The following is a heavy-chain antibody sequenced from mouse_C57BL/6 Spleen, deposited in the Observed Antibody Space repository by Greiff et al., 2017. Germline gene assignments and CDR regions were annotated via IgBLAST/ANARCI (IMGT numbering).Heavy chain of an antibody. CDR2: IDPSDSYT. CDR3: ARRYYGYGWGFAY. D-gene: IGHD2-2*01. J-gene: IGHJ3*01. Sequence: QVQLQQPGAELVMPGASVKLSCKASGYTFTSYWMHWVKQRPGQGLEWIGEIDPSDSYTNYNQKFKGKSTLTVDKSSSTAYMQLSSLTSEDSAVYYCARRYYGYGWGFAYWGQGTLVTVSA. CDR1: GYTFTSYW. V-gene: IGHV1-69*01.